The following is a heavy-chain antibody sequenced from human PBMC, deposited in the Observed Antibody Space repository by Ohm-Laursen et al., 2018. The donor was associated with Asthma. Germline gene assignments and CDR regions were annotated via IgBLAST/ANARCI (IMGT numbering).Heavy chain of an antibody. J-gene: IGHJ4*02. V-gene: IGHV3-53*01. CDR2: IYPGGAT. Sequence: GSLRLSCAASGFSVSRHFMNWIRQGPEKGLEWVSDIYPGGATFYADSVKGRFTISRDDSKNTLNLQMSSLRGDDTAVYYCARAQEASGLYNSYFDYWGQGTLVTVSS. CDR3: ARAQEASGLYNSYFDY. D-gene: IGHD3-3*01. CDR1: GFSVSRHF.